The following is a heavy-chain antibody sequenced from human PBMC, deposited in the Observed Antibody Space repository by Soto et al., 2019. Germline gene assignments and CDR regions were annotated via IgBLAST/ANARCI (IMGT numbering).Heavy chain of an antibody. J-gene: IGHJ4*02. CDR3: AHWGGSYNYNTVHLAL. CDR2: IYWDDDK. CDR1: GFSLSTSGVG. V-gene: IGHV2-5*02. D-gene: IGHD3-16*01. Sequence: GSGPTLVNPTQTLTLTCTFSGFSLSTSGVGVGWIRQPPGKALEWLALIYWDDDKRYSPSLKSRLTITKDTSKNQVVLTMTNMDPVDTATYYCAHWGGSYNYNTVHLALWGQGTLVTVS.